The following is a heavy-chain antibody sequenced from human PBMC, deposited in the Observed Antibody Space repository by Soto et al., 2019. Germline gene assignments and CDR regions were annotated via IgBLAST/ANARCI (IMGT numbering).Heavy chain of an antibody. J-gene: IGHJ3*02. D-gene: IGHD6-13*01. CDR1: GGTFSNHA. V-gene: IGHV1-69*12. CDR2: IIPIFTTT. CDR3: AREVAADGTFREDVFDI. Sequence: QVHLVQSGAEVKKPGSSVKVSCKASGGTFSNHAINWVRQAPGQGLEWMGRIIPIFTTTNYAQKFQGRVTITAHESTITAYMELTSLQHDDTAVYYCAREVAADGTFREDVFDIWGQGTLVTVSS.